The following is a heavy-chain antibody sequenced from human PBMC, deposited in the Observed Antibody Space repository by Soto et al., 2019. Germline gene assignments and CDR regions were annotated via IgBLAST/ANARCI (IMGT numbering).Heavy chain of an antibody. CDR3: ARTDPGGIPRIYYYYGMDV. J-gene: IGHJ6*02. V-gene: IGHV1-69*13. CDR2: IIPIFGTA. CDR1: GGTFSSYA. Sequence: SVKVSCKASGGTFSSYAISWVRQAPGQGLEWMGGIIPIFGTANYAQKFQGRVTITADESTSTAYMELSSLRSEDTAVYYCARTDPGGIPRIYYYYGMDVWGQGTTVTVSS. D-gene: IGHD1-26*01.